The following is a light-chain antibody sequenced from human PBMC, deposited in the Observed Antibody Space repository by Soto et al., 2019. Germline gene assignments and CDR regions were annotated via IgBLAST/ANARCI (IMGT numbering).Light chain of an antibody. J-gene: IGKJ4*01. Sequence: DIQMTQSPSSLSASVGDRVTITCRASQGIDNHLAWYQQKPGKAPKLLIYAASTLKSGVPSRVTGSGSGTDFTLTISSLQPEDAATYYGHKCKVSYFTFGGGTKVEI. CDR1: QGIDNH. V-gene: IGKV1-27*01. CDR2: AAS. CDR3: HKCKVSYFT.